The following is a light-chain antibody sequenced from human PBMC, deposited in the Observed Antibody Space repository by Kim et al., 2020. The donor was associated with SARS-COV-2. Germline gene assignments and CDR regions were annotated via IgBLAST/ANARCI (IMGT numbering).Light chain of an antibody. CDR1: SSDVGGYNY. V-gene: IGLV2-14*03. Sequence: SITISATGNSSDVGGYNYVYWYQQHPGKAPKLMIYDVSNRPSGVSNRFSGSKSGNTASLTISGLQAEDEADYYCSSYTSSSSLYVFGTGTKVTVL. CDR2: DVS. CDR3: SSYTSSSSLYV. J-gene: IGLJ1*01.